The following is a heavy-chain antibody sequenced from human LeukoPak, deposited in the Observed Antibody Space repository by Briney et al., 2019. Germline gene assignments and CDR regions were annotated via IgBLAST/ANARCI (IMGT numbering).Heavy chain of an antibody. Sequence: SETLSLTCTVSGDSINSLDLWSWVRQPPGKGLEWIGEMYLSGTTHYNPSLKSRVTISVDTSKNQFSLKLSSVTAADTAVYYCARAALPVWWSSYYFDYWGQGTLVTVSS. D-gene: IGHD2-21*01. CDR1: GDSINSLDL. CDR3: ARAALPVWWSSYYFDY. CDR2: MYLSGTT. J-gene: IGHJ4*02. V-gene: IGHV4-4*02.